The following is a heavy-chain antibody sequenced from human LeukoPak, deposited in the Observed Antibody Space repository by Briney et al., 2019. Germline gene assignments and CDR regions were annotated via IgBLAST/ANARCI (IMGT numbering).Heavy chain of an antibody. Sequence: PSETLSLTCTVSGDSISSYYWSWIWQPPGEGLEWIGYIYYSGTTKYNPSLKSRVTISVDTSKNQFSLKLNSLTAADTAVYYCARGHTESADDYGNWFHPWGQGTLVTVSS. J-gene: IGHJ5*02. D-gene: IGHD5-12*01. V-gene: IGHV4-59*01. CDR1: GDSISSYY. CDR3: ARGHTESADDYGNWFHP. CDR2: IYYSGTT.